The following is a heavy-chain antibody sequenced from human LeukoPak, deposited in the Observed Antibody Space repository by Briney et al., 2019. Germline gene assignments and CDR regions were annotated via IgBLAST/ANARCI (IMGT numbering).Heavy chain of an antibody. CDR1: GFTFDTYG. J-gene: IGHJ4*02. D-gene: IGHD3-22*01. V-gene: IGHV3-33*08. CDR2: IWYDGSNK. CDR3: ARDAVTYYYDSSGYYLDY. Sequence: GRSLRLSCAASGFTFDTYGMHWVRQAPGKGLEWVAVIWYDGSNKYYADSVKGRFTISRDNSKNTLYLQMNSLRAEDTAVYYCARDAVTYYYDSSGYYLDYWGQGTLVTVSS.